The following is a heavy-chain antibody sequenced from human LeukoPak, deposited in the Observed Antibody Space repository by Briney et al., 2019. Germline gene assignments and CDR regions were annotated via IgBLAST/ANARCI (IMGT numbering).Heavy chain of an antibody. CDR1: GYTFTGYQ. V-gene: IGHV1-2*02. CDR2: IHPNSDGT. CDR3: ARELWRCSGGSCYSRRLPRLNWFEP. D-gene: IGHD2-15*01. Sequence: ASVNVSCQASGYTFTGYQMHWVRQAPSQGLEGMGWIHPNSDGTNNAQKLKGRATNTRDTSLSAAYVAPSKLRDNDTAGYSCARELWRCSGGSCYSRRLPRLNWFEPWGEGTLVTASS. J-gene: IGHJ5*02.